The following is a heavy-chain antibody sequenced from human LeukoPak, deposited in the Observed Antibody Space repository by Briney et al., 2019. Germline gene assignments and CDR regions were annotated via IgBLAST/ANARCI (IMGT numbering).Heavy chain of an antibody. D-gene: IGHD5-24*01. CDR2: IDPSDSYT. CDR3: GRQRSKDWCDP. V-gene: IGHV5-10-1*01. Sequence: GESLLISSKGSGYTFCSYCITCWRQMPGKGLEWMGKIDPSDSYTNYSPSFQGHVTISADKSISTAYLQWSSLKASDTAMYYCGRQRSKDWCDPGGQGTLVTVSS. J-gene: IGHJ5*02. CDR1: GYTFCSYC.